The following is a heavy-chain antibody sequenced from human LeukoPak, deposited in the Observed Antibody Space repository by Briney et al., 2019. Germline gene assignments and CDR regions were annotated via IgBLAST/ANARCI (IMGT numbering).Heavy chain of an antibody. J-gene: IGHJ5*02. V-gene: IGHV4-30-2*01. CDR3: ARGKNEGYCSSTSCDNWFDP. CDR2: IYHSGST. CDR1: GGSISSGGYS. Sequence: SETLSLTFAVSGGSISSGGYSWSWIRQPPGKGLEWIGYIYHSGSTYYNPSLKSRVTISVDRSKNQFSLKLSSVTAADTAVYYCARGKNEGYCSSTSCDNWFDPWGQGTLVTVSS. D-gene: IGHD2-2*01.